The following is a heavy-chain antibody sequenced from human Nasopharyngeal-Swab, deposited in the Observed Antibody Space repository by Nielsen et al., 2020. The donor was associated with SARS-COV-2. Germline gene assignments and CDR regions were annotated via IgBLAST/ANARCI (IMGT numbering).Heavy chain of an antibody. CDR2: INHSGST. J-gene: IGHJ6*02. D-gene: IGHD3-10*01. CDR1: GGSFSGYY. CDR3: ASRFGGSGSYTDV. V-gene: IGHV4-34*01. Sequence: SETLSLTCALYGGSFSGYYWSWIRQPPGKGLEWIGEINHSGSTNYNPSLKSRVTISVDTSKNQFSLKLSSVTAADTAVYYCASRFGGSGSYTDVWGQGTTVTVSS.